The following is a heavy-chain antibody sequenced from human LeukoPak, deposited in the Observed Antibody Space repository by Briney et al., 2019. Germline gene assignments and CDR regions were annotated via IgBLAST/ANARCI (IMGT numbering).Heavy chain of an antibody. CDR2: ISYNGRT. D-gene: IGHD1-26*01. CDR1: GGSVSSGSDY. J-gene: IGHJ4*02. CDR3: ARTSSGSYLGY. Sequence: PSETLSLTCTVSGGSVSSGSDYWSWIRQPPGKGLEWIGYISYNGRTNYNPSLKSRVTVSADTSTNQFSLKLSSVTAADTAVYYCARTSSGSYLGYWGRGTLDTVSS. V-gene: IGHV4-61*01.